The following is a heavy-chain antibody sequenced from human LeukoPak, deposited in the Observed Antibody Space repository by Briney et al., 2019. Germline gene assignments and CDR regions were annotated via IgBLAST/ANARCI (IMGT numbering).Heavy chain of an antibody. D-gene: IGHD4-17*01. Sequence: ASETLSLTCAVYGGSFSGYYWSWIRQPPGKGLEWIGEINHSGSTNYNPSLKSRVTISVDTSKNQFSLKLSSVTAADTAVYYCARGMGSYGDYASGPNWFDPWGQGTLVTVSS. CDR2: INHSGST. V-gene: IGHV4-34*01. CDR3: ARGMGSYGDYASGPNWFDP. J-gene: IGHJ5*02. CDR1: GGSFSGYY.